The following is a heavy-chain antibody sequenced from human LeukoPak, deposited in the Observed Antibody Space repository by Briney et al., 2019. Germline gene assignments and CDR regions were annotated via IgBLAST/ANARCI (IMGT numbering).Heavy chain of an antibody. CDR3: ARERATPTSTWSFDY. D-gene: IGHD2-2*01. V-gene: IGHV3-30*03. CDR2: ISYDGNKE. J-gene: IGHJ4*02. Sequence: PGGSLRLSCAASGLTFSSHWMHWVRQAPGKGLEWVAVISYDGNKEYYVDSVKGRFTISRDNSKNMLYLQMDSLRAEDTAVYHCARERATPTSTWSFDYWGQGTLVTVSS. CDR1: GLTFSSHW.